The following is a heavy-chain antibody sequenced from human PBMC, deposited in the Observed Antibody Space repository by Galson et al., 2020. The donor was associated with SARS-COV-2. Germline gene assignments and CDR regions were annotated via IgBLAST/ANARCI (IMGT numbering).Heavy chain of an antibody. Sequence: SETLSLTCAVYGGSFSGYYWSWIRQPPGKGLEWIGEINHSGSTNYNPSLKSRVTISVDTSKNQFSLKLSSVTAADTAVYYCARLEEGCSSTSGDGGYGGYWGQGTLVTVAS. D-gene: IGHD2-2*01. V-gene: IGHV4-34*01. CDR3: ARLEEGCSSTSGDGGYGGY. CDR1: GGSFSGYY. J-gene: IGHJ4*02. CDR2: INHSGST.